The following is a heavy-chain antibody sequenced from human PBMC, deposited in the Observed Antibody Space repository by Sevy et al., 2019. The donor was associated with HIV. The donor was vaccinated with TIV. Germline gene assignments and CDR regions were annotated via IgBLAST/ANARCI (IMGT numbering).Heavy chain of an antibody. Sequence: GGSLRLSCAASGFTFSKYWMGWVRQAPGKGLEWVANIKQDEGQKYYVDSVKGRFTISRDNAKNSLYLQMNSLRAEGTAVYFCARDDGNYYFHYWGQGTLVTVSS. CDR3: ARDDGNYYFHY. J-gene: IGHJ4*02. CDR1: GFTFSKYW. D-gene: IGHD1-7*01. CDR2: IKQDEGQK. V-gene: IGHV3-7*01.